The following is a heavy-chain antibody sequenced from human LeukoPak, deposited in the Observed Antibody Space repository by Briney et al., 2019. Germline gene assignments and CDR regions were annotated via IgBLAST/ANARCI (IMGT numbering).Heavy chain of an antibody. V-gene: IGHV3-48*03. D-gene: IGHD2-15*01. J-gene: IGHJ5*02. CDR3: AKDPRYCSGSSCSRPNWFAP. CDR1: GFTFSSYE. CDR2: ISSSGSTI. Sequence: GGSLRLSCAASGFTFSSYEMNWVRQAPGKGLEWVSYISSSGSTIYYADSVKGRFTISRDNAKNSLYLQMNSLRAEDTAVYYCAKDPRYCSGSSCSRPNWFAPWGQGTLVTVSS.